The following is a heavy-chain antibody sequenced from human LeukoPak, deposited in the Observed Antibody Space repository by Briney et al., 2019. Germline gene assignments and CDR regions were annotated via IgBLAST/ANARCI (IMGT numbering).Heavy chain of an antibody. D-gene: IGHD3-9*01. CDR3: AKRPSIFRAFDI. CDR1: GFTFSSYA. Sequence: GGSLRLSCAASGFTFSSYAVSWVRQAPGKGLEWVSAISGSGGSTYYADSVKGRFTISRDNSKNTLYLQMNSLRAEDTAVYYCAKRPSIFRAFDIWGQGTMVTVSS. CDR2: ISGSGGST. J-gene: IGHJ3*02. V-gene: IGHV3-23*01.